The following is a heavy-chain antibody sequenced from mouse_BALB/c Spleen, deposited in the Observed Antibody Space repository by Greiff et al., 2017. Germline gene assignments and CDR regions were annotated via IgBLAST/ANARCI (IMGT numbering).Heavy chain of an antibody. CDR3: ARQKITTAGGFAY. CDR1: GFSFSSYA. V-gene: IGHV5-9-3*01. J-gene: IGHJ3*01. CDR2: ISSGGSYT. Sequence: EVQVVESGGGLVMPGGSLKLSCAASGFSFSSYAMSWVRQTPEKRLEWVATISSGGSYTYYPDSVKGRFTISRDNAKDTLYLQMSSLRSEGTAMYYCARQKITTAGGFAYWGQGTMVTVSA. D-gene: IGHD2-4*01.